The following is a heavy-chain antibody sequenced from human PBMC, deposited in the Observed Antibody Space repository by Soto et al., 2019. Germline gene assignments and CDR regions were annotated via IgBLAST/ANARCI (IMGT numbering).Heavy chain of an antibody. CDR3: ARETVVRYYESSGPIRPHLYYFDY. V-gene: IGHV4-34*01. D-gene: IGHD3-22*01. J-gene: IGHJ4*02. CDR1: GGSFSGYY. Sequence: NPSETLSLTCAVYGGSFSGYYWSWIRQPPGKGLEWIGEINHSGSTNYNPSLKSRVTISVDTSKNQFSLKLSSVTAADTAVYYCARETVVRYYESSGPIRPHLYYFDYWGQGTLVTVSS. CDR2: INHSGST.